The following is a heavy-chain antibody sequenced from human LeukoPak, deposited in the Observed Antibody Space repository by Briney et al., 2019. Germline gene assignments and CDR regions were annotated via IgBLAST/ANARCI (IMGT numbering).Heavy chain of an antibody. CDR1: GGSISSYY. CDR2: IYYSGST. D-gene: IGHD2-15*01. V-gene: IGHV4-59*04. J-gene: IGHJ4*02. CDR3: ARGKYRSRSGGSGNDY. Sequence: SETLSLTCTVSGGSISSYYWSWIRQPPGKGLEWIGYIYYSGSTYYNPSLKSRVTISVHTSKNQFSLKLSSVTAADTAVYYCARGKYRSRSGGSGNDYWGQGTLVTVSS.